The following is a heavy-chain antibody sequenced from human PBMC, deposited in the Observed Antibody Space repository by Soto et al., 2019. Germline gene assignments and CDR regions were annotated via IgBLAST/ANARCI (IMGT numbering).Heavy chain of an antibody. Sequence: QPVGSLRLSCAASGFTFSSYAMSWVRQAPGKGLEWVSAISGSGGSTYYADSVKGRFTISRDNSKNTLYLQMNSLRAEDTAVYYCAKDLFNSPRRYQLLLVNWFDPWGQGTLVTVSS. CDR3: AKDLFNSPRRYQLLLVNWFDP. D-gene: IGHD2-2*01. V-gene: IGHV3-23*01. J-gene: IGHJ5*02. CDR1: GFTFSSYA. CDR2: ISGSGGST.